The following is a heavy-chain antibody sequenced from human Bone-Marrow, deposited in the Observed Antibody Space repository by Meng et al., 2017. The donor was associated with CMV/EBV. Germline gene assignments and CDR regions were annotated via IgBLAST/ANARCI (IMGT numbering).Heavy chain of an antibody. CDR3: ARDESGSS. Sequence: GESLKISCAASGFTFITYSMNWVRQAPGKGLEWVSSISSSSSYIYYADSVKGRFTISRDNAKNSLYLQMNSLRAEDTAVYYCARDESGSSWGQGTLVTVSS. J-gene: IGHJ4*02. D-gene: IGHD1-26*01. V-gene: IGHV3-21*01. CDR1: GFTFITYS. CDR2: ISSSSSYI.